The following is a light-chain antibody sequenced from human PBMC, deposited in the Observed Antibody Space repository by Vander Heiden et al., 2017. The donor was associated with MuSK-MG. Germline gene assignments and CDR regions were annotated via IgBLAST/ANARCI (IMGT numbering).Light chain of an antibody. J-gene: IGLJ2*01. CDR1: SSDVGSYNL. Sequence: QPALTQPASVSGSPGQSITISCTGTSSDVGSYNLVSWYQHHPGKAPKLMCYDVSKRPSGVSNRFAASKAGTTASPTISGLQAEDDAYYYCCSYASSSTVVFGGGTKLTVL. CDR3: CSYASSSTVV. V-gene: IGLV2-23*02. CDR2: DVS.